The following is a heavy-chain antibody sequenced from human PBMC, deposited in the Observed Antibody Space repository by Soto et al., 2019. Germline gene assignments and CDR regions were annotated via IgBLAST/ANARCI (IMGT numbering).Heavy chain of an antibody. J-gene: IGHJ5*02. Sequence: QVHLQEWGAGLLKPSETLSLTCAVYGGSFSDTYWNWFRQPPGKGLEWIGEINHNTNTIYNPSLTCRVTISTTISNNHFSLKLTYVTAAYTAVYYWARGVRLSRGSFVPWGQGALVTVSS. CDR3: ARGVRLSRGSFVP. CDR2: INHNTNT. V-gene: IGHV4-34*01. D-gene: IGHD2-15*01. CDR1: GGSFSDTY.